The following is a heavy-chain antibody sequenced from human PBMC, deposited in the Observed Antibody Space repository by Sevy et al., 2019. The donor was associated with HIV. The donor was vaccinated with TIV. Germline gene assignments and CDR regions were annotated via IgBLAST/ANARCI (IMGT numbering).Heavy chain of an antibody. V-gene: IGHV1-69*13. CDR3: ARDRSGTNWFDP. CDR1: GGTFSSYA. D-gene: IGHD1-1*01. CDR2: IIPIFGTA. Sequence: ASVKVSCKASGGTFSSYAISWVRQAPGQGLEWMGGIIPIFGTANYAQKFQGRVTITADESTSTAYMELSSLRSEDTAVYYCARDRSGTNWFDPWGQGTLVTASS. J-gene: IGHJ5*02.